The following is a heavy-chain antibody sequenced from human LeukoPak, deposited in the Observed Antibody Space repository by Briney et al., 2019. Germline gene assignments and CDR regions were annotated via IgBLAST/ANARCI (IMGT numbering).Heavy chain of an antibody. J-gene: IGHJ4*02. CDR3: ARGEYYGSGSYYPGDY. Sequence: SETLSLTCTVSGVSISSGGYYWSWIRQHPGKGLERIGYIHNSGSTYYNPSLKSPVSISVDTSKSHFSLRLSSVTAADTAVYYCARGEYYGSGSYYPGDYWGQGTLVTVSS. CDR1: GVSISSGGYY. CDR2: IHNSGST. D-gene: IGHD3-10*01. V-gene: IGHV4-31*01.